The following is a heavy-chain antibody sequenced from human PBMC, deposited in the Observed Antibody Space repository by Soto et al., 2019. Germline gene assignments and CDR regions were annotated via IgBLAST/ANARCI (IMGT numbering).Heavy chain of an antibody. CDR1: ALQFSSHF. J-gene: IGHJ4*02. CDR2: ISYDGSNK. V-gene: IGHV3-30*18. CDR3: AKDWGYRGVVVPAALDY. Sequence: GGPLILSWASSALQFSSHFMRLVRPNPGKGLEWVAGISYDGSNKYYADSVKGRFTISRDNSKNTLYLQMNSLRAEDTAVYYCAKDWGYRGVVVPAALDYRGQATRVNVSS. D-gene: IGHD2-2*01.